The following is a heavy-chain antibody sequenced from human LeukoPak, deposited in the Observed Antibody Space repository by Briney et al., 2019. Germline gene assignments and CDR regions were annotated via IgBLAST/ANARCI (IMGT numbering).Heavy chain of an antibody. CDR2: INPNSGGT. D-gene: IGHD1-26*01. CDR3: ARFRATTEPHFDY. Sequence: GASVKVSCKASGYTFTGYYMHWVRQAPGQGLEWMGWINPNSGGTNYAQKFQGRVTMTRDTSISTAYMELCRLRSDDTAVYYCARFRATTEPHFDYWGQGTLVTVSS. J-gene: IGHJ4*02. CDR1: GYTFTGYY. V-gene: IGHV1-2*02.